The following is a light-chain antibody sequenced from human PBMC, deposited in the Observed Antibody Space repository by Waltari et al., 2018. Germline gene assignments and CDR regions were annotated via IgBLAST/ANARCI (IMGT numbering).Light chain of an antibody. CDR3: QQYNKWPPIT. Sequence: EIVVTQSPATLSGAPGERVTLPCRTSESVSSNIAWYQQKPGQVLRPLIHDASTRATDTPARFRGSGSGTGFTLTISSLQSEDFAVYYCQQYNKWPPITFGQGTRLEIK. CDR1: ESVSSN. J-gene: IGKJ5*01. CDR2: DAS. V-gene: IGKV3-15*01.